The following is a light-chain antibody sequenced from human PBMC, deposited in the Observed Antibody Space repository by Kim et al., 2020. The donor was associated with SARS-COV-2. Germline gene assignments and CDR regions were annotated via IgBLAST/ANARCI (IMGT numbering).Light chain of an antibody. CDR1: QDIDTW. CDR3: QQTNNFPYT. J-gene: IGKJ2*01. Sequence: IRMTQSPSSVSASVGDRVTITCRASQDIDTWLAWYQHKPGKAPKVLIYVASSLQSGVPSRFSGSGSGTDFTLTISNLLPEDFATYYCQQTNNFPYTFGQGTKLEI. V-gene: IGKV1-12*01. CDR2: VAS.